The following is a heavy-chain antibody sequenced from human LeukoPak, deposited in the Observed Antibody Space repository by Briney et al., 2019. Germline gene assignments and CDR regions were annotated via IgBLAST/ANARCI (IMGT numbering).Heavy chain of an antibody. V-gene: IGHV3-74*01. CDR2: INSDGSST. J-gene: IGHJ2*01. CDR3: ARAQYVLLWYGDWYFDL. D-gene: IGHD3-10*01. Sequence: GGSLRLSCAASGFTFSSYWMHWVRQAPGKGLVWVSRINSDGSSTSYADSVKGRFTISRDNANNTLYLQMSSLRAEDTAVYYCARAQYVLLWYGDWYFDLWGRGTLVTVSS. CDR1: GFTFSSYW.